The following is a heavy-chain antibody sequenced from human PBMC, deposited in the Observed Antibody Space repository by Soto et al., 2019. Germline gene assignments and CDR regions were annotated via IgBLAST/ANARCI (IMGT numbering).Heavy chain of an antibody. J-gene: IGHJ4*01. CDR3: ARHDGFSSGWIFDY. V-gene: IGHV4-30-4*01. D-gene: IGHD6-19*01. Sequence: SETLSLTCTVSGGSISSGDYYWSWIRQPPGKGLEWIGYIYYSGSTYYNPSLKSRVTISVDTSKNQFSLKLSSVTAADTALYYCARHDGFSSGWIFDYWGHGTLVTVSS. CDR2: IYYSGST. CDR1: GGSISSGDYY.